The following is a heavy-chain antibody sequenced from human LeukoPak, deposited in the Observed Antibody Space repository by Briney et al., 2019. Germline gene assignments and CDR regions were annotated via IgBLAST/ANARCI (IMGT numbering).Heavy chain of an antibody. CDR3: ARIDTAMVTDY. CDR1: GFTFSSYS. V-gene: IGHV3-21*01. J-gene: IGHJ4*02. Sequence: KPGGSLRLSCAASGFTFSSYSMNWVRQAPGKGLEWVSSISSSSSYIYYADSAKGRFTISRDNAKNSLYLQMNSLRAEDTAVYYCARIDTAMVTDYWGQGTLVTVSS. CDR2: ISSSSSYI. D-gene: IGHD5-18*01.